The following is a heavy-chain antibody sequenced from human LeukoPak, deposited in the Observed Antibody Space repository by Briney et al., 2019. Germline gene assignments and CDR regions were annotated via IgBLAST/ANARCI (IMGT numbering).Heavy chain of an antibody. Sequence: SCKASGYTFTSYYMHWVRQAPGKGLEWVAFIQYDGSPILYGDSVKGRFTISRDNSKNTLYLQMNSLRPEDTGVYYCAKDVVGQQWPENYWGQGTLVTVSS. CDR3: AKDVVGQQWPENY. CDR1: GYTFTSYY. D-gene: IGHD6-19*01. V-gene: IGHV3-30*02. J-gene: IGHJ4*02. CDR2: IQYDGSPI.